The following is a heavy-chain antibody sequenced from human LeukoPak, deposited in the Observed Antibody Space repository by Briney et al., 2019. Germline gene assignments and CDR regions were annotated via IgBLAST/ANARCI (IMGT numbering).Heavy chain of an antibody. V-gene: IGHV4-31*03. J-gene: IGHJ6*02. CDR1: GGSISSRDHY. Sequence: SETLSLTCSVSGGSISSRDHYWSWIRQHPGKGLEWIGYIFYSGSTHYNPSLKSRVTISVDPSKNQFSLKLSSVTAADTAVYYCARENRLGMDVWGQGTTVTVSS. D-gene: IGHD1-14*01. CDR2: IFYSGST. CDR3: ARENRLGMDV.